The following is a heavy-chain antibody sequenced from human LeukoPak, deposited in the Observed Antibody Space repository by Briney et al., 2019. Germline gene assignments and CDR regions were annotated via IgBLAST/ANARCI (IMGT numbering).Heavy chain of an antibody. CDR1: GYTFTSYG. D-gene: IGHD5-18*01. J-gene: IGHJ4*02. CDR3: ATSVIDTAMVDFNYLDY. V-gene: IGHV1-18*01. Sequence: ASVTVSCTASGYTFTSYGISWVRQAPGQGLEWMGWISAYNGNTNYAQKLQGRVTMTTDTSTSTAYMELRSLRSDDTAVYYCATSVIDTAMVDFNYLDYWGQGTLVTVSS. CDR2: ISAYNGNT.